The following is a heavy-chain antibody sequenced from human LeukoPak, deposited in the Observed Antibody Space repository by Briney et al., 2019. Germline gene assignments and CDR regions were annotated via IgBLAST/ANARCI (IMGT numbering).Heavy chain of an antibody. CDR3: TRVAPVTGSRYFDY. CDR1: GFTFSDHY. Sequence: GGSLRLSCAASGFTFSDHYMDWVRQAPGKGLGWVGRIRNKVNSYITEYAASVTGRFTISRDDSKNSLYLQMNSLKTEDTAVYYCTRVAPVTGSRYFDYWGQGALVTVSS. D-gene: IGHD6-19*01. J-gene: IGHJ4*02. V-gene: IGHV3-72*01. CDR2: IRNKVNSYIT.